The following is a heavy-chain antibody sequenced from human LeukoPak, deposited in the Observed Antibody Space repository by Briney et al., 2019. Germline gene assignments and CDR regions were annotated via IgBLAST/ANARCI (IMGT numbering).Heavy chain of an antibody. Sequence: PSETLSLTCTVSGGSISSSSYYWGWIRQPPGKGLEWLGSIYYSGSTYYNPSLKSRVTISVDTSKNQFSLKLSSVTAADTAVYYCARDLRLDYWGQGTLVTVSS. J-gene: IGHJ4*02. CDR2: IYYSGST. V-gene: IGHV4-39*07. CDR3: ARDLRLDY. CDR1: GGSISSSSYY.